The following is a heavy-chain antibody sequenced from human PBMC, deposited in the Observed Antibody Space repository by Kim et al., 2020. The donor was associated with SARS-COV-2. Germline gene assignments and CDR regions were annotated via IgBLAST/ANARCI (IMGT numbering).Heavy chain of an antibody. CDR2: IDPSDSYT. CDR3: ARLVAVPRNWFDP. V-gene: IGHV5-10-1*01. CDR1: GYSFTSYW. D-gene: IGHD6-6*01. Sequence: GESLKISCKGSGYSFTSYWISWVRQMPRKGLQWMGRIDPSDSYTNYSPSFQGHVTISADKSISTAYLQWSSLKASDTAMYYCARLVAVPRNWFDPWGQGTLVTVSS. J-gene: IGHJ5*02.